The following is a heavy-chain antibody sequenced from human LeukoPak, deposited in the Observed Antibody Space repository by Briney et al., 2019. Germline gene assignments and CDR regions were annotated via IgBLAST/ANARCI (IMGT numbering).Heavy chain of an antibody. V-gene: IGHV4-34*01. J-gene: IGHJ5*02. D-gene: IGHD2-2*01. CDR3: ARGGRLYCSSTSCRPNWFDP. CDR2: INHSGST. CDR1: GGSFSGYY. Sequence: SETLSLTCAVYGGSFSGYYWSWIRQPPGKGQGWIGEINHSGSTNYNPSLKSRVTISVDTSKTQFSLKLSSVTAADTAVYYCARGGRLYCSSTSCRPNWFDPWGQGTLVTVSS.